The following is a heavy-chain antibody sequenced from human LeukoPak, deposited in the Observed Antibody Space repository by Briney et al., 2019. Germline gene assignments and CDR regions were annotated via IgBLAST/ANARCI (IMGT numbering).Heavy chain of an antibody. CDR3: ARDPLIVGATHFDY. D-gene: IGHD1-26*01. V-gene: IGHV1-69*13. CDR1: GGTFSSYA. J-gene: IGHJ4*02. CDR2: IIPIFGTA. Sequence: ASVKVSCKASGGTFSSYAISWVRQAPGQGLEWMGGIIPIFGTANYAQKFQGRVTITADESTSTAYMELSSLRSEDTAVYYCARDPLIVGATHFDYWGQRTLVTVSS.